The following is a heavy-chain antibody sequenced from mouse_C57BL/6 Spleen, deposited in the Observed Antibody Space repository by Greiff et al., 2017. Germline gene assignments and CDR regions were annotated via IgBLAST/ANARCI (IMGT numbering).Heavy chain of an antibody. CDR2: IDPSDSYT. J-gene: IGHJ3*01. CDR3: ARSRTTWFAY. Sequence: QVQLKQPGAELVRPGTSVKLSCKASGYTFTSYWMHWVKQRPGQGLEWIGVIDPSDSYTNYNQKFKGKATLTVDTSSSTAYMQLSSLTSEDSAVYYCARSRTTWFAYWGQGTLVTVSA. CDR1: GYTFTSYW. V-gene: IGHV1-59*01.